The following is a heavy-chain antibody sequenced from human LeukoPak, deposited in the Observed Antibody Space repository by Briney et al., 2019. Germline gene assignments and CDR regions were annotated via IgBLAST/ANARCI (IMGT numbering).Heavy chain of an antibody. J-gene: IGHJ4*02. CDR3: ARDFEGYYDSSGAYTFDY. CDR2: INSDGSST. Sequence: GGSLRLSCAASGFTFSSYWMHWVRQAPGKGLVWVSRINSDGSSTSYADSVKGRFTVSRDNAKNTLYLQMNSLRAEDTAVYYCARDFEGYYDSSGAYTFDYWGQGTLVTVSS. CDR1: GFTFSSYW. D-gene: IGHD3-22*01. V-gene: IGHV3-74*01.